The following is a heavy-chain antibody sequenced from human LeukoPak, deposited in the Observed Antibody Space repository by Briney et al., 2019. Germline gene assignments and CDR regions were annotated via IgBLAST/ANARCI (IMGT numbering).Heavy chain of an antibody. CDR3: AKDGSAAAGHFDY. J-gene: IGHJ4*02. Sequence: TGGSLRLSCAASGFTFSSYGMSWVRQAPGKGLEWVSAISGSGGSTYYADSVKGRFTISRDNSKNTLYLQMNSLRAEDTAVYYCAKDGSAAAGHFDYWGQGTLVTVSS. D-gene: IGHD6-13*01. CDR2: ISGSGGST. V-gene: IGHV3-23*01. CDR1: GFTFSSYG.